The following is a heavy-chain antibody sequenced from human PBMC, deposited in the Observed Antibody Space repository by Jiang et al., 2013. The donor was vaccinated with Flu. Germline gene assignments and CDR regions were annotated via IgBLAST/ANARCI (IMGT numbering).Heavy chain of an antibody. J-gene: IGHJ6*02. V-gene: IGHV3-30*18. CDR2: SYDGSNK. D-gene: IGHD7-27*01. Sequence: SYDGSNKYYADSVKGRFTISRDNSKNTLYLQMNSLRAEDTAVYYCAKDLLGWGHPSYGMDVWGQGTTVTVSS. CDR3: AKDLLGWGHPSYGMDV.